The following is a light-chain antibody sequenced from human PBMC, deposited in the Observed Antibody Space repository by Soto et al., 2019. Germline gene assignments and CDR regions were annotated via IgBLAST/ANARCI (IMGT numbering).Light chain of an antibody. CDR2: AAS. CDR3: LQTYSGHHT. V-gene: IGKV1-39*01. J-gene: IGKJ5*01. Sequence: DIQMAQSPSSLSASVGGRVTITCRASQSISTSLNWYRQKSGKAPHLLVYAASSLQSGVPSRFSGSGSGTDFTLTISSLQPEDSATYYCLQTYSGHHTFGQGTRLEIK. CDR1: QSISTS.